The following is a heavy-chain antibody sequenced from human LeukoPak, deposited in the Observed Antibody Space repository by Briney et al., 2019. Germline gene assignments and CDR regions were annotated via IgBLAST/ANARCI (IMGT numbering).Heavy chain of an antibody. CDR3: ARGDYYDSSGYYY. J-gene: IGHJ4*02. V-gene: IGHV4-59*01. D-gene: IGHD3-22*01. CDR1: GGSISSYY. Sequence: PSETLSLTCTVSGGSISSYYWSWIRQPPGKGLEWNGYIYYSGSTNYNPSLKSRVTISVDTSKNQFSLKLSSVTAADTAVYYCARGDYYDSSGYYYWGQGTLVTVSS. CDR2: IYYSGST.